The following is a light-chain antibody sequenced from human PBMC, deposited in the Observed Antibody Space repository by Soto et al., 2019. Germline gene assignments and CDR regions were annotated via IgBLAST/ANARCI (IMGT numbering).Light chain of an antibody. J-gene: IGKJ1*01. Sequence: EIVLTQSPATLSLSPGERATLSCRASQSVSSYLAWYQQKPGQAPRLLIYGASTRATGLPARFSGSGSGTEFTLTISSLQSEDFAVYHCQQYNNWPWTFGQGTKVDIK. V-gene: IGKV3-15*01. CDR2: GAS. CDR1: QSVSSY. CDR3: QQYNNWPWT.